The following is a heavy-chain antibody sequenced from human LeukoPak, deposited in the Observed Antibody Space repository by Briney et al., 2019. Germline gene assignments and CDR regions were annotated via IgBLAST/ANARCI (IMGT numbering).Heavy chain of an antibody. V-gene: IGHV3-74*01. CDR2: MKNDGSST. Sequence: PGGSLTLSCAASGFTFSSYWLHWVRPAPGKGLVWVLRMKNDGSSTSHADSVKHRFTKSRDNAKNTLYLQMNSLSAEETAVYYCARDHDFWSGLVDYWGQGTLVTVCS. J-gene: IGHJ4*02. D-gene: IGHD3-3*01. CDR3: ARDHDFWSGLVDY. CDR1: GFTFSSYW.